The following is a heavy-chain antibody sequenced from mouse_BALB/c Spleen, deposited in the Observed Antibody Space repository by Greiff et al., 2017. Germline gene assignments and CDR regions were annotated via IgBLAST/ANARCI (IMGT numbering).Heavy chain of an antibody. CDR1: GFTFNTYA. CDR3: VRPRYDYDGGFAY. D-gene: IGHD2-4*01. J-gene: IGHJ3*01. Sequence: EVQVVESGGGLVQPKGSLKLSCAASGFTFNTYAMNWVRQAPGKGLEWVARIRSKSNNYATYYADSVKDRFTISRDDSQSMLYLQMNNLKTEDTAMYYCVRPRYDYDGGFAYWGQGTLVTVSA. CDR2: IRSKSNNYAT. V-gene: IGHV10-1*02.